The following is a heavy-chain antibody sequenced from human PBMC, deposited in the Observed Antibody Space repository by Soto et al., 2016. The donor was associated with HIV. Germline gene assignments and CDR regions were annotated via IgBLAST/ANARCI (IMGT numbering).Heavy chain of an antibody. CDR2: INAKSGDT. V-gene: IGHV1-2*02. CDR1: GYTFTGFS. J-gene: IGHJ1*01. D-gene: IGHD6-19*01. CDR3: ARGTAVTGAGGGRWETT. Sequence: QVQLVQSGTEVKRPGASVKVSCKASGYTFTGFSMHWVRQAPGQGLEWMGWINAKSGDTKYAQKFEGRVTMTRDTPISIAYMELRRLRSDDTAVYYCARGTAVTGAGGGRWETTGGQGIAGLRLL.